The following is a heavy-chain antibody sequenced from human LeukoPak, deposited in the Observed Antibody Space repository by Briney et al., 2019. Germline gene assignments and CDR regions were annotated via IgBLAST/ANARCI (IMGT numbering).Heavy chain of an antibody. J-gene: IGHJ4*02. D-gene: IGHD3-9*01. Sequence: GGSLRLSCEASGLSFTNYAMMWVRQAPGKGLQWISTLTGYGGAYYADSGEGRFIISRDISKNTMFLQMYSLRAEDTAVYYCAKSPSVLRYFDWLLAYFDYWGQGTLVTVSS. CDR2: LTGYGGA. CDR3: AKSPSVLRYFDWLLAYFDY. CDR1: GLSFTNYA. V-gene: IGHV3-23*01.